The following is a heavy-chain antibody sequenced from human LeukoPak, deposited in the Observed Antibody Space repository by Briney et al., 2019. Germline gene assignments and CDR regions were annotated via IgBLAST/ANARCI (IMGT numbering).Heavy chain of an antibody. CDR3: ATGPGVVVPAANPPTL. Sequence: PSETLSLTCTVSGAFISSSSYYWSWIRQPPGKGLEWIGYIYYSGSTYYNPSLKSRVTISVDTSKNQFSLKLSSVTAADTAVYYYATGPGVVVPAANPPTLWGQGTLVTVSS. CDR2: IYYSGST. V-gene: IGHV4-30-4*08. J-gene: IGHJ4*02. CDR1: GAFISSSSYY. D-gene: IGHD2-2*01.